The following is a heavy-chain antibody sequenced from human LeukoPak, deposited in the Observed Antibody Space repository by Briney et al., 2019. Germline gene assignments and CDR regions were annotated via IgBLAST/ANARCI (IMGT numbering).Heavy chain of an antibody. CDR1: GVSISSHY. CDR2: MYDSEST. J-gene: IGHJ4*02. Sequence: SETLSLTCTVSGVSISSHYWSWIRQPPGKGLEWIAYMYDSESTKDNPSLKSRITLSADTSKNQYSLRLSSVTAADTAVYYCATIKRGSIYGYFDFWGQGILVTVSS. V-gene: IGHV4-59*11. CDR3: ATIKRGSIYGYFDF. D-gene: IGHD5-18*01.